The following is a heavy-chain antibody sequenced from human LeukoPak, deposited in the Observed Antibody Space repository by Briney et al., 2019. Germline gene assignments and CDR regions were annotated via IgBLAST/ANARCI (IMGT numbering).Heavy chain of an antibody. D-gene: IGHD3-22*01. CDR3: ARLVYDYYDSSGVVY. Sequence: SETLSLTCTVSGGSISSSCYCWGRIRPPPGKGLEWIGSIYYSGSTYYNPSLKSRVTISVDTSKNQLSLKLSSVTGADTDWYYGARLVYDYYDSSGVVYWGQGTLVTVSS. CDR1: GGSISSSCYC. J-gene: IGHJ4*02. V-gene: IGHV4-39*01. CDR2: IYYSGST.